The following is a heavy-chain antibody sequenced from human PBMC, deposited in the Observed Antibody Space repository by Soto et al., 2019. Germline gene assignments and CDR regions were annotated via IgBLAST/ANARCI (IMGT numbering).Heavy chain of an antibody. V-gene: IGHV1-69*13. CDR2: IIPIFGTA. D-gene: IGHD2-15*01. J-gene: IGHJ4*02. Sequence: ASVKVSCKASGGTFSSYAISWVRQAPGQGLEWMGGIIPIFGTANYAQKFQGRVTITADESTSTAYMELSSLRSEDTAVYYCASDIVVVVAATPPLKNWGQGTLVTVSS. CDR1: GGTFSSYA. CDR3: ASDIVVVVAATPPLKN.